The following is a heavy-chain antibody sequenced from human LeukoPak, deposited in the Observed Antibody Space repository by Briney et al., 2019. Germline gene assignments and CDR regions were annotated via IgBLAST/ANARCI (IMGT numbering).Heavy chain of an antibody. D-gene: IGHD1-7*01. Sequence: ASVKVSCKASGYTFTSYGISLVRQAPGQGRVRMGWISACNGNTTYAQKLQSGVTTTTDTSTSIGYPEPRSLRSDHTAVYYCVGENYCDYSGYWGQGTLVTVSS. CDR2: ISACNGNT. V-gene: IGHV1-18*01. J-gene: IGHJ4*02. CDR3: VGENYCDYSGY. CDR1: GYTFTSYG.